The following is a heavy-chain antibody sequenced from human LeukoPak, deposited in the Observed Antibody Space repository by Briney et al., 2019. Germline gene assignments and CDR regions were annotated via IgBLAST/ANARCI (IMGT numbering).Heavy chain of an antibody. CDR3: AKDPSSGYYRSFDY. Sequence: GGSLRLSCAASGFTFSSYWMSWVRQAPGKGLEWVANIKQDGSEKYYVDSVKGRFTISRDNAKNSLYLQMNSLRAEDTAVYYCAKDPSSGYYRSFDYWGQGTLVTVSS. V-gene: IGHV3-7*03. D-gene: IGHD3-22*01. J-gene: IGHJ4*02. CDR1: GFTFSSYW. CDR2: IKQDGSEK.